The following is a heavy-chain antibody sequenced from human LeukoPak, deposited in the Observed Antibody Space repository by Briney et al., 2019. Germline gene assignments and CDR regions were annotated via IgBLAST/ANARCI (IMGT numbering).Heavy chain of an antibody. V-gene: IGHV4-39*01. CDR2: IYYSGNI. CDR3: ARQTGSGLFILP. D-gene: IGHD3/OR15-3a*01. J-gene: IGHJ4*02. Sequence: SETLSLTCTVSGVSISSSNSYWGWIRQPPGKGLEWIGSIYYSGNIYYNASLKSQVSISIDTSKNQFSLRLTSVTAADTAVYYCARQTGSGLFILPGGQGTLITVSS. CDR1: GVSISSSNSY.